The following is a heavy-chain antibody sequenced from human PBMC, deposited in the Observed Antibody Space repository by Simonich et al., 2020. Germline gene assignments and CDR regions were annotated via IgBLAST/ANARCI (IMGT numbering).Heavy chain of an antibody. J-gene: IGHJ4*02. D-gene: IGHD5-12*01. V-gene: IGHV4-59*08. CDR1: GGSISSYY. CDR3: ARHDRWLQFYFDY. Sequence: QVQLQESGPGLVKPSETLSLTCTVSGGSISSYYWSWIRQPPGKELVWIGYIYYSGSTNYNPSLKSRVTISVDTSKNQFSLKLSSVTAADTAVYYCARHDRWLQFYFDYWGQGTLVTVSS. CDR2: IYYSGST.